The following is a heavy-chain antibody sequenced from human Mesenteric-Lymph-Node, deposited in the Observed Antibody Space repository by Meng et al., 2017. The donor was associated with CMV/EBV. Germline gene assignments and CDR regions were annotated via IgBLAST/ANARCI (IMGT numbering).Heavy chain of an antibody. D-gene: IGHD3-22*01. CDR1: GASSRNSTYY. CDR3: ARRGNYDSDYSEY. Sequence: PLQGSGPGVVKPSGTRSLSCIVSGASSRNSTYYWTWIRQPPGKGLEWIGSVHHSGTTYYNPSLKGRLTISVDTSANLFSLRLTTVTAADTATYYCARRGNYDSDYSEYWGQGTLVTVSS. V-gene: IGHV4-39*01. J-gene: IGHJ4*02. CDR2: VHHSGTT.